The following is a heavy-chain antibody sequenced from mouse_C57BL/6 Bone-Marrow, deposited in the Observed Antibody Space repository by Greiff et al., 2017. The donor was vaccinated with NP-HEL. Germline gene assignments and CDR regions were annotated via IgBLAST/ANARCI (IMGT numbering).Heavy chain of an antibody. CDR2: ISSGSSTI. D-gene: IGHD1-1*01. CDR3: ARDLLEFAY. V-gene: IGHV5-17*01. J-gene: IGHJ3*01. CDR1: GFTFSDYG. Sequence: EVKLVESGGGLVKPGGSLKLSCAASGFTFSDYGMHWVRQAPEKGLEWVAYISSGSSTIYSADTVKGRFTISRDNAKNTLFLQMTSLRSEDTAMYYCARDLLEFAYWGQGTLVTVSA.